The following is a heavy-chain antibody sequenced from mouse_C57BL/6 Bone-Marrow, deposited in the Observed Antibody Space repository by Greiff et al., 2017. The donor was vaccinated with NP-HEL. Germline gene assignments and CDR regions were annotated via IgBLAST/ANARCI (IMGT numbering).Heavy chain of an antibody. V-gene: IGHV3-6*01. D-gene: IGHD1-1*01. CDR3: ARESFIYYYGSSLYFDY. CDR2: ISYDGSN. Sequence: EVKLMESGPGLVKPSQSLSLTCSVTGYSITSGYYWNWIRQFPGNKLEWMGYISYDGSNNYNPSLKNRISITRDTSKNQFFLKLNSVTTEDTATYYCARESFIYYYGSSLYFDYWGQGTTLTVSS. J-gene: IGHJ2*01. CDR1: GYSITSGYY.